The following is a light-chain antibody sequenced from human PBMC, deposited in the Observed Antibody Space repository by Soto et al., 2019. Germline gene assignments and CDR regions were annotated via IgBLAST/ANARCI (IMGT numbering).Light chain of an antibody. CDR3: SSYAGSNNVI. J-gene: IGLJ2*01. CDR1: SSDVGGYHY. CDR2: EVT. Sequence: QSVLTQPPSASGSPGQSVTISCTGTSSDVGGYHYVSWYQQHPGKAPKLMIYEVTKRPSGVPDRFSGSKSGNTASLTVSGLQADDEADYYCSSYAGSNNVIFGGGTKVTVL. V-gene: IGLV2-8*01.